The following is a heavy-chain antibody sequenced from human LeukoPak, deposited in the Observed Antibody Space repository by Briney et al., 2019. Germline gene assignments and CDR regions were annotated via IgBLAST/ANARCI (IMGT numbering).Heavy chain of an antibody. D-gene: IGHD3-10*01. V-gene: IGHV3-9*01. CDR3: AKDGIYYGSVGENYFDY. CDR2: ISWNGGSV. CDR1: GFTFGDYA. Sequence: GRSLRLSCAASGFTFGDYAMHWVRQAPGKGLEWVSGISWNGGSVGYADSVKGRFTISRDNSKNTLYLQMNSLRAEDTAVYYCAKDGIYYGSVGENYFDYWGQGTLVTVSS. J-gene: IGHJ4*02.